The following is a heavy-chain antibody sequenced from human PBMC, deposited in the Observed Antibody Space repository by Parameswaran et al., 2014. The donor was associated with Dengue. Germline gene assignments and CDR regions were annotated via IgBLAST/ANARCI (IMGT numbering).Heavy chain of an antibody. CDR2: IYYSGST. J-gene: IGHJ4*02. D-gene: IGHD6-13*01. Sequence: WIRQPPGKGLEWIGSIYYSGSTYYNPSLKSRVTISVDTSKNQFSLKLSSVTAADTAVYYCARRDYSSSPDYWGQGTLVTVSS. CDR3: ARRDYSSSPDY. V-gene: IGHV4-39*01.